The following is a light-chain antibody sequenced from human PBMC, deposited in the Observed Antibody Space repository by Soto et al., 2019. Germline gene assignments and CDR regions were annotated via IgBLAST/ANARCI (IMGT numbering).Light chain of an antibody. CDR3: MQALQTPRT. J-gene: IGKJ1*01. Sequence: DIVMTQSPLSLPVTPGEPASISCRSSQSLLHSNGYNYLDWYLQKSGQSPQLLIYLGSNRASGVPDRFSGSGSGTDFTLKISRVEAEDVGVYYCMQALQTPRTFGQGTKVEIK. CDR1: QSLLHSNGYNY. V-gene: IGKV2-28*01. CDR2: LGS.